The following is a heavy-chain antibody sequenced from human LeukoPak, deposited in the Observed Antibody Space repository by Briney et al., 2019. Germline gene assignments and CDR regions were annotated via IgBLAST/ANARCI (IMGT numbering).Heavy chain of an antibody. CDR2: IIPIIGVT. J-gene: IGHJ5*02. V-gene: IGHV1-2*02. D-gene: IGHD3-16*01. Sequence: ASVKVSCKASGGTFSSYSMRWVRQAPGQGLEWMGWIIPIIGVTKYAQKFQGRVTITTDTSINTAYMEMSRLRSHDTDVSYCARRSGGGRDWFDPWGQGTLVTVSS. CDR1: GGTFSSYS. CDR3: ARRSGGGRDWFDP.